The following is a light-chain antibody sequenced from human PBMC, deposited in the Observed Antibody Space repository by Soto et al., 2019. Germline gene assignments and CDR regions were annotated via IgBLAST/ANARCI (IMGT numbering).Light chain of an antibody. CDR3: SSYAGSNIL. J-gene: IGLJ2*01. Sequence: QSVLTQPPSASGSPGQSVTISCTGTSSDVGGYNFVSWYQHHPGKGPKLMISEVTKRPAGVPDRFSGSKSGTTASLTGSGIQTEDEADYYFSSYAGSNILFGGGTKVTVL. CDR2: EVT. CDR1: SSDVGGYNF. V-gene: IGLV2-8*01.